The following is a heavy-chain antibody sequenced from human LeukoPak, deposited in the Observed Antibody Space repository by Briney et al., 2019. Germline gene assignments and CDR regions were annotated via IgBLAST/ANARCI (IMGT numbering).Heavy chain of an antibody. J-gene: IGHJ5*02. V-gene: IGHV1-2*02. CDR3: ARADIVVVPAARFDP. CDR1: GYTFTGYY. CDR2: INPNSGGT. Sequence: GASVKVSCKASGYTFTGYYMHWVRQAPGQGLEWMGWINPNSGGTNYAQKFQGRVTMTRDTSITTAYRARRRLRSDDTAVYYCARADIVVVPAARFDPWGQGTLVTVSS. D-gene: IGHD2-2*01.